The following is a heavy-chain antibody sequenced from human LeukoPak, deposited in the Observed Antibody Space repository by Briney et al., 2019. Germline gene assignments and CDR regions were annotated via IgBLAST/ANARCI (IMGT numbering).Heavy chain of an antibody. CDR1: GGSISSNSYD. J-gene: IGHJ4*02. CDR3: ARGIAAADTRPFDY. CDR2: FYYSGGT. Sequence: SETLSLTCTVSGGSISSNSYDWGWIRQPPGKGLEWIGTFYYSGGTNYNPSLKSRVTMSADTSKNQISLRLSSVTAADTAVYYCARGIAAADTRPFDYWGQGTLVTVSS. D-gene: IGHD6-13*01. V-gene: IGHV4-39*01.